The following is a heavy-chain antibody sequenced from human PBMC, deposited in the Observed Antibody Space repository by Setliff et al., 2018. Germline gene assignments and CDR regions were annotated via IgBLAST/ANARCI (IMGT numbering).Heavy chain of an antibody. V-gene: IGHV4-61*01. CDR1: GGSVSSGSYY. D-gene: IGHD3-22*01. CDR3: ARGYKDWFHYDGSGPLDY. J-gene: IGHJ4*02. CDR2: IYYSGST. Sequence: SETLSLTCTVSGGSVSSGSYYWSWIRQPPGKGLEWIGYIYYSGSTNYNPSLKSRVTISVDTSKNQFSLKLSSVTAADTAVYYCARGYKDWFHYDGSGPLDYWGQETLVTVSS.